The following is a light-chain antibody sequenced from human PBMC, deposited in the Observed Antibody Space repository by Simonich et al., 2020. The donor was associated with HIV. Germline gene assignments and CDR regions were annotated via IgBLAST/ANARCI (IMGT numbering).Light chain of an antibody. J-gene: IGKJ3*01. CDR2: YAS. Sequence: EIVLTQSPATLSLSPGERATLSCRASHSVPSNLAWYQQKPCQAPRLLIYYASSRATGIPARFSASGFGTEFTLTISSMQSEDFALYYCQQYNNWPSPFTFGPGTKVDIK. CDR1: HSVPSN. CDR3: QQYNNWPSPFT. V-gene: IGKV3-15*01.